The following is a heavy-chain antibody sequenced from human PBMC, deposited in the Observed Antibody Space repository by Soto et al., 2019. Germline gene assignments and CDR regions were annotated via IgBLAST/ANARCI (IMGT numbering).Heavy chain of an antibody. Sequence: SVKVSCKASGFTFSSSAMQWVRQARGQRLEWIGWIVVGSGNTHYAQKFQERVTITRDMSTSTAYMELSSLRSEDTAVYYCAAEMRIGSPFDPWGQGTLVTVSS. CDR3: AAEMRIGSPFDP. CDR2: IVVGSGNT. V-gene: IGHV1-58*02. D-gene: IGHD1-26*01. J-gene: IGHJ5*02. CDR1: GFTFSSSA.